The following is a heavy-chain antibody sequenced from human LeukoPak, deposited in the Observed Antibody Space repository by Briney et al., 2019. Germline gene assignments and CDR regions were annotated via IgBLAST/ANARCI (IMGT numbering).Heavy chain of an antibody. CDR2: ISYDGSNK. V-gene: IGHV3-30-3*01. J-gene: IGHJ4*02. CDR1: GFTFSSYA. CDR3: AKDKGLWAYFDY. D-gene: IGHD5-18*01. Sequence: PGRSLRLSCAASGFTFSSYAMHWVRQVPGKGLEWVAVISYDGSNKYYADSVKGRFTISRDNSKNTLYLQMNSLRAEDTAVYYCAKDKGLWAYFDYWGQGTLVTVSS.